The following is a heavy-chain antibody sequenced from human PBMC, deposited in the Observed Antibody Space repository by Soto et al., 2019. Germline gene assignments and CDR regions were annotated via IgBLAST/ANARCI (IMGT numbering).Heavy chain of an antibody. D-gene: IGHD1-26*01. CDR1: GYTFANYG. V-gene: IGHV1-18*01. CDR3: ARERRWEPLLY. CDR2: ISGYNINT. Sequence: QVRLVQSGPEVKKPGASVRVSCKASGYTFANYGITWLRQTSGQGLEWLGWISGYNINTHDAQKFEDRVTRTKDKSTSKVYMELRSLKSDDTAIYFCARERRWEPLLYWGQGTLVTVSP. J-gene: IGHJ4*02.